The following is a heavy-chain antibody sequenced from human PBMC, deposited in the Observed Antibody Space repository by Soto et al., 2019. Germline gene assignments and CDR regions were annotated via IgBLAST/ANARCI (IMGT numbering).Heavy chain of an antibody. V-gene: IGHV4-39*01. D-gene: IGHD3-10*01. Sequence: SETLSLTCTVSGDSIDNNNYYWGWLRQPPEKGLEWIGSIYYSGSTYYNPSLKSPVTISVDMSKNQFSLKLSSVTAADTAVYYCARGTYSGSGNYSRPIFDYWGQGTLVTVSS. CDR3: ARGTYSGSGNYSRPIFDY. J-gene: IGHJ4*02. CDR2: IYYSGST. CDR1: GDSIDNNNYY.